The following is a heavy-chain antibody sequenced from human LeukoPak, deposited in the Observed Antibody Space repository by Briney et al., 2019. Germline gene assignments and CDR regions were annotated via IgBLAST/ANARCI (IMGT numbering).Heavy chain of an antibody. CDR2: INAGNGNT. CDR3: ARGPRVGATLY. V-gene: IGHV1-3*01. Sequence: ASVKVSCKAPGYTFTSYAMHWVRQAPGQRLEWMGWINAGNGNTKYSQKFQGRVTITRDTSASTAYMELSSLRSEDTAVYYCARGPRVGATLYWGQGTLVTVSS. J-gene: IGHJ4*02. CDR1: GYTFTSYA. D-gene: IGHD1-26*01.